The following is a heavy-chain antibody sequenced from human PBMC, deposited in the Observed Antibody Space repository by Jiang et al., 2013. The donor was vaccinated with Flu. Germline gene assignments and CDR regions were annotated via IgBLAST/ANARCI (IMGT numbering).Heavy chain of an antibody. Sequence: SGPGLVKPSETLSLTCAVSGFSISSGYYWGWIRQPPGKGLEWIGSIYYSGNTYYNPSLKSRVTISVDTSKNHFSLKLSSVTAADTAVYYCARVYYDILTGQGTLDIWGQGTMVTVSS. CDR3: ARVYYDILTGQGTLDI. J-gene: IGHJ3*02. CDR1: GFSISSGYY. V-gene: IGHV4-38-2*01. D-gene: IGHD3-9*01. CDR2: IYYSGNT.